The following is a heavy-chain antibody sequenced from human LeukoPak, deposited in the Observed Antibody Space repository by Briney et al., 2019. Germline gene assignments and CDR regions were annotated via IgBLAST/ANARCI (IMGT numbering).Heavy chain of an antibody. V-gene: IGHV3-66*01. J-gene: IGHJ4*02. CDR2: IYSGGST. Sequence: GGSLRLSCAASEFSVGSNYMTWVRQAPGKGLEWVSLIYSGGSTYYADSVKGRFTISRDNSKNTLYLQMNSLRAEDTAVYYCARATGYPSSIYYFDYWGQGTLVTVSS. CDR1: EFSVGSNY. D-gene: IGHD5-12*01. CDR3: ARATGYPSSIYYFDY.